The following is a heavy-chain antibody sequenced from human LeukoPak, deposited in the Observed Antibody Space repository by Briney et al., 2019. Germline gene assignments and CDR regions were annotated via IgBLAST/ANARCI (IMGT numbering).Heavy chain of an antibody. D-gene: IGHD3-22*01. V-gene: IGHV5-51*01. CDR2: IYPGDSDT. CDR1: GYSFISYW. Sequence: PGEALKISCKGSGYSFISYWIGWVRQMPGKGLEWMGIIYPGDSDTRYSPSFQGQVTISADKSVSTAYLQWSSLKASDSAMYYCVRRRSIGYDYALDYWGQGTLVTVSS. CDR3: VRRRSIGYDYALDY. J-gene: IGHJ4*02.